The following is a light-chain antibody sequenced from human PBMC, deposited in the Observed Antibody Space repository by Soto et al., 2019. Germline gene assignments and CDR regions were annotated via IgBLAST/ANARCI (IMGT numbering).Light chain of an antibody. Sequence: QSVLSQPASVSGSPGQSITISCTGTSSDVGGFEYVSWYQHQPGKAPKLIIYDVTKRPSGVSNHFSGSKSGNTASLTISGIQADDEGDYYCGSITRSSTSVFGTGTKVTVL. CDR3: GSITRSSTSV. V-gene: IGLV2-14*01. J-gene: IGLJ1*01. CDR2: DVT. CDR1: SSDVGGFEY.